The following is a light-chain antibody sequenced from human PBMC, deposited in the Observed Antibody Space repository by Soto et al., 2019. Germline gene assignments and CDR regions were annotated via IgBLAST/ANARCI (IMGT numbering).Light chain of an antibody. Sequence: DIQMTQSPSSVSASVGDRVTITCRASQGIRSWLAWYQQKPGKAPKLLIYGTSTLESGIPSRFSGSGSGTDFTLIISSLQPDDFATYYCQQANSFPWTFGQGTKVEIK. CDR3: QQANSFPWT. CDR2: GTS. V-gene: IGKV1-12*01. CDR1: QGIRSW. J-gene: IGKJ1*01.